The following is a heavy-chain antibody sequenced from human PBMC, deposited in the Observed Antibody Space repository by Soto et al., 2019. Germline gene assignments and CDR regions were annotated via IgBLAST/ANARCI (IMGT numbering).Heavy chain of an antibody. J-gene: IGHJ2*01. V-gene: IGHV4-30-4*01. Sequence: QVQLQESGPGLVKPSQTLSLTCTVSGGSISSGDYYWSWIRQPPGKGLEWIGYIYYSGSTYYNPSLQSRVTISVDTSKNQFSPKLSSVTAADTAVYYCAGVSVYYKAWYFDLWGRGTLVTVSS. D-gene: IGHD2-8*01. CDR2: IYYSGST. CDR3: AGVSVYYKAWYFDL. CDR1: GGSISSGDYY.